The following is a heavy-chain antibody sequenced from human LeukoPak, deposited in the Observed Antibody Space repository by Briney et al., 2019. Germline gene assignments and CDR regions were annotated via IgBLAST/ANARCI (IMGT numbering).Heavy chain of an antibody. J-gene: IGHJ6*02. D-gene: IGHD6-19*01. V-gene: IGHV1-69*13. CDR1: GGTFSSYA. CDR2: IIPIFGTA. Sequence: RASVKVSCKASGGTFSSYAISWVRQAPGQGLEWMGGIIPIFGTANYAQKFQGRVTITADESTSTAYMELSSLRSEDTAVYYCARAPTAVAGRESKNYYYYGMDVWGQGTTVTVSS. CDR3: ARAPTAVAGRESKNYYYYGMDV.